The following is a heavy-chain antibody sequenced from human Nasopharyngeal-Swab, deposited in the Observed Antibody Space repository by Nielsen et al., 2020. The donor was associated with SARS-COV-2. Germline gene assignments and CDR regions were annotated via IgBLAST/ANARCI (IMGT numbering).Heavy chain of an antibody. CDR1: GFTFSDYY. CDR2: ISSSGSTI. Sequence: GESLKISCAASGFTFSDYYMSWIRQAPGKGLEWVSYISSSGSTIYYADSVKGRFTISRDNAKNSLYLQMNSLRAEDTAVYYCARDPDYGDFPGIDYWGQGTLVTVSS. D-gene: IGHD4-17*01. CDR3: ARDPDYGDFPGIDY. V-gene: IGHV3-11*04. J-gene: IGHJ4*02.